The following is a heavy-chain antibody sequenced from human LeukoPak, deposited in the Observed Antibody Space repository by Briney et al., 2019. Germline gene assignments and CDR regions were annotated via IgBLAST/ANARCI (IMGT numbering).Heavy chain of an antibody. V-gene: IGHV3-23*01. CDR2: ISGNGGST. D-gene: IGHD1-1*01. J-gene: IGHJ3*02. CDR3: AKSLLTTATGTGRASDI. CDR1: GFTFSSYV. Sequence: PGGSLRLSCAASGFTFSSYVMSWVRQAPGKGLEWVSGISGNGGSTYYADPVKGRFTISRDNYKNTLFLQMNSLRAEDTAKYYCAKSLLTTATGTGRASDIWGQGTMVTVSS.